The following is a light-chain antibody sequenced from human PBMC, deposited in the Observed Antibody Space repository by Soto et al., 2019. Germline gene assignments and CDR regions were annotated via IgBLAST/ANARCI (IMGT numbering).Light chain of an antibody. CDR2: SNN. V-gene: IGLV1-44*01. CDR1: SSHIGSNT. CDR3: AAWDDSLNGYV. J-gene: IGLJ1*01. Sequence: QSVLTQPPSASGTPGQRVTISCSGSSSHIGSNTVNWYQQLPGTAPKLLIYSNNQRPSGVPDRFSGSKSGTSASLAISGLQAGDGADYYCAAWDDSLNGYVFGTGTKVTVL.